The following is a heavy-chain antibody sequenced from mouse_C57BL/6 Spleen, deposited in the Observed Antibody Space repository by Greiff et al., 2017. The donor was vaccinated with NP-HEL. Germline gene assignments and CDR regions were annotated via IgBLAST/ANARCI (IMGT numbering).Heavy chain of an antibody. CDR1: GYSITSGYY. CDR2: ISYDGSN. Sequence: EVQLQQSGPGLVKPSQSLSLTCSVTGYSITSGYYWNWIRQFPGNKLEWMGYISYDGSNNYNPSLKNRISITRDTSKNQFFLKLNSVTTEDTATYYCARAGSSPLDYWGQGTTLTVSS. CDR3: ARAGSSPLDY. J-gene: IGHJ2*01. D-gene: IGHD1-1*01. V-gene: IGHV3-6*01.